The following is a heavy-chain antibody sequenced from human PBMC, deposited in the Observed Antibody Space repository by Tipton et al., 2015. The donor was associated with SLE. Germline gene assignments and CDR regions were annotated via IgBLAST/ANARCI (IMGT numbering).Heavy chain of an antibody. CDR3: ARDIPGIAGTPGY. J-gene: IGHJ4*02. CDR2: ISYDGSNK. D-gene: IGHD6-13*01. CDR1: GFTFSSYA. Sequence: SLRLSCAASGFTFSSYAMHWVRQAPGKGLEWVAVISYDGSNKYYADSVKGRFTISRDNSKNSLYLQMNSLRAEDTAVYYCARDIPGIAGTPGYWGQGTLVTVSS. V-gene: IGHV3-30*04.